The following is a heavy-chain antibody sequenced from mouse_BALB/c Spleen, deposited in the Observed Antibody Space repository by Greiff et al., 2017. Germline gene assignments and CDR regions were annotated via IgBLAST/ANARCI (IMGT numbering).Heavy chain of an antibody. V-gene: IGHV5-9-4*01. CDR1: GFTFSSYA. Sequence: EVMLVESGGGLVKPGGSLKLSCAASGFTFSSYAMSWVRQSPEKRLEWVAEISSGGSYTYYPDTVTGRFTISRDNAKNTLYLEMSSLRSEDTAMYYCARGGEAMDYWGQGTSVTVSS. CDR2: ISSGGSYT. J-gene: IGHJ4*01. D-gene: IGHD2-13*01. CDR3: ARGGEAMDY.